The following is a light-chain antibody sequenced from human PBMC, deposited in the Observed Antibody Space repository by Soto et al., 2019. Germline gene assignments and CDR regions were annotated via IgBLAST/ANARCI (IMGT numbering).Light chain of an antibody. V-gene: IGLV1-40*01. Sequence: QSVLTQPPSVSGAPGQRVTISCTGSRSNIGAGYDVHRYQQLPETAPKLLISGTNNRPSGVPDRFSASKSGTSASLAITGLQPEDEAHYYCQTYDSSLLGSNVFGTGTKLTVL. CDR3: QTYDSSLLGSNV. CDR1: RSNIGAGYD. CDR2: GTN. J-gene: IGLJ1*01.